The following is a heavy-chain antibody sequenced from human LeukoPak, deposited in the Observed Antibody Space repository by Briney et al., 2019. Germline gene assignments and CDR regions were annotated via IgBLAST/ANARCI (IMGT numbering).Heavy chain of an antibody. Sequence: SETLSLTCTVSGGSISSSSYYWGWIRQPPGKGLEWIGSIYYSGSTYYNPSLKSRVTISVDTSKNQFSLKLSSVTAADTAVYYCARVRNYDFWSGYPYYFDYWGQGTLVTVSS. D-gene: IGHD3-3*01. V-gene: IGHV4-39*01. CDR3: ARVRNYDFWSGYPYYFDY. J-gene: IGHJ4*02. CDR2: IYYSGST. CDR1: GGSISSSSYY.